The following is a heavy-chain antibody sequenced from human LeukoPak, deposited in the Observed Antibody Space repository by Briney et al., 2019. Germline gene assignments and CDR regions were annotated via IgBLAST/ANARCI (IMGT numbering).Heavy chain of an antibody. Sequence: SETLSLTCAVYGGSSRGYCWSWIRQPPGKGLEWIGDINHSGNTNYNASLKSRVTISVDTSKNQFSLKLSSVTAADTAVFYCASGSHLNYWGQGTLVTVSS. J-gene: IGHJ4*02. V-gene: IGHV4-34*01. CDR3: ASGSHLNY. CDR1: GGSSRGYC. CDR2: INHSGNT.